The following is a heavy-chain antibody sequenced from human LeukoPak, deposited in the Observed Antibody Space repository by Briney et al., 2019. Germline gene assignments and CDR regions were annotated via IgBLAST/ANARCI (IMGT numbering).Heavy chain of an antibody. CDR2: IDRDGSRI. CDR1: GFTFSSYW. CDR3: AREYSR. V-gene: IGHV3-74*01. Sequence: GGSLRLSCAVSGFTFSSYWMHWVRQAPGKGLVWVSRIDRDGSRINYADSVKGRFTISRDNGKNTLFLQMNSLRAEDAAVYYCAREYSRWGQGTLVTVSS. D-gene: IGHD6-13*01. J-gene: IGHJ4*02.